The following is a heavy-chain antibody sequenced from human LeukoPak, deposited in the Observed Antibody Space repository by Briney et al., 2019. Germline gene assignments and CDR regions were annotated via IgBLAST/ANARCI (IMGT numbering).Heavy chain of an antibody. Sequence: GGSLRLSCAAPGFTSRSFEMNWVRQAPGKGLEWVSYIIISGSTIYYADSVKGRFTISRDNAKNSLYLQMNSLRAEDTAVYYCARGRPLTIFGVVTGMDVWGQGTTVTVSS. CDR1: GFTSRSFE. CDR3: ARGRPLTIFGVVTGMDV. D-gene: IGHD3-3*01. V-gene: IGHV3-48*03. J-gene: IGHJ6*02. CDR2: IIISGSTI.